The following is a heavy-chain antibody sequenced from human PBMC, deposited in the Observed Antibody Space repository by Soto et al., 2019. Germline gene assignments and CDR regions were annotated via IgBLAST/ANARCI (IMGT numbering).Heavy chain of an antibody. D-gene: IGHD6-13*01. CDR1: GASIRNYY. CDR2: MYYSGST. J-gene: IGHJ6*03. V-gene: IGHV4-59*08. Sequence: SETLSLTCTVSGASIRNYYWSWIRQPPGKGLEWIGYMYYSGSTNYNPSLKSRVTISVDTSKSQFSLKLSSVTATDTAVYYCARTKVAAGDYYYYMDVWGKGTTVTVS. CDR3: ARTKVAAGDYYYYMDV.